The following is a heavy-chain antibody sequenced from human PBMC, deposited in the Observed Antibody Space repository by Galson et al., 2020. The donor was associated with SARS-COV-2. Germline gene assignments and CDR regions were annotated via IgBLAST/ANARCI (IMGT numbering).Heavy chain of an antibody. CDR1: GFTFSSYG. CDR3: AKDRSTVRDGRTDYYYGMDV. Sequence: GESLKISCAASGFTFSSYGMHWVRQAPGKGLEWVAVISYDGSNKYYADSVKGRFTISRDNSKNTLYLQMNSLRAEDTAVYYCAKDRSTVRDGRTDYYYGMDVWGQGTTVTVSS. D-gene: IGHD4-4*01. CDR2: ISYDGSNK. V-gene: IGHV3-30*18. J-gene: IGHJ6*02.